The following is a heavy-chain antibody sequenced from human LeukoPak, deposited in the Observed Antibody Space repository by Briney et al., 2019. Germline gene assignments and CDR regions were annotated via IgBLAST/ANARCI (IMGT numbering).Heavy chain of an antibody. CDR3: GRDEQPLGEYYDY. D-gene: IGHD6-13*01. V-gene: IGHV3-21*01. CDR1: GFTFSSYS. Sequence: PGGSLRLSCAASGFTFSSYSMNWVRQAPGKGLEWVSSISSSSSYIYYADSVKGRFTISRDNAKNSLYLQMNSLRAEDTAVYYCGRDEQPLGEYYDYWGQGTLVTVSS. J-gene: IGHJ4*02. CDR2: ISSSSSYI.